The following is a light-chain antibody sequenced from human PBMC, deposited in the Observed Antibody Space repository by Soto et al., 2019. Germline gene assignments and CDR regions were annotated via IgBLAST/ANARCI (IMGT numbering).Light chain of an antibody. Sequence: QSALTQPASVSGSPGQSITISCSGTSSDVGAYKFVSWFQQHPGKAPKLMIYEASYRASGVSSRFSGSKSGNTASLTILGLRSEDEADYYCSSLTTNTTVIFGGGTKLTVL. V-gene: IGLV2-14*01. CDR3: SSLTTNTTVI. J-gene: IGLJ2*01. CDR1: SSDVGAYKF. CDR2: EAS.